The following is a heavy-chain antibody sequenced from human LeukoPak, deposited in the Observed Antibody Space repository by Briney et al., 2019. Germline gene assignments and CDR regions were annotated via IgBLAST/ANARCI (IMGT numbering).Heavy chain of an antibody. D-gene: IGHD4-23*01. Sequence: ASVKVSCKASGYTFTGYYMHWVRQAPGQGLEWMGWINPNSGGTNYAQKFQGRVTMTRDTSISTAYMELSRLRSDDTAVYYCARARVDWGDYGGTQYRRLFDYWGQGTLVTVSS. CDR3: ARARVDWGDYGGTQYRRLFDY. V-gene: IGHV1-2*02. CDR2: INPNSGGT. J-gene: IGHJ4*02. CDR1: GYTFTGYY.